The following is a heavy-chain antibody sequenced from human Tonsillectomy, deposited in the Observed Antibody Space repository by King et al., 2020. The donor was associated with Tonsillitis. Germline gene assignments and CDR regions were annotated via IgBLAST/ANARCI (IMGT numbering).Heavy chain of an antibody. V-gene: IGHV3-30*18. CDR3: AKSSESYSFDS. CDR1: GFTFTSYG. CDR2: VSYDGSKK. D-gene: IGHD3-10*01. Sequence: QLVQSGGGVVQPGRSLRLFCTASGFTFTSYGMHWVRQAPGKGLEWVAVVSYDGSKKYYADSVKGRFTISRDSSKNTLYLQMNSLSPEDTAVYYCAKSSESYSFDSWGQGTLVTVSS. J-gene: IGHJ4*02.